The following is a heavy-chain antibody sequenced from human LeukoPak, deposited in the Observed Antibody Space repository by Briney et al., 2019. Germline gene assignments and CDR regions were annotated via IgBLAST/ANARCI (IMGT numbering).Heavy chain of an antibody. CDR2: ISSSGGTT. D-gene: IGHD4-11*01. CDR3: ARGVSTVY. Sequence: GGSIRLSCVASGXTFSSYAMHWVRQAPGKGLEYVAVISSSGGTTYYANSVKGRFTISRDNSKKTLYLQMGSLRPEDMAVCYCARGVSTVYWGQGTLVTVSS. J-gene: IGHJ4*02. V-gene: IGHV3-64*01. CDR1: GXTFSSYA.